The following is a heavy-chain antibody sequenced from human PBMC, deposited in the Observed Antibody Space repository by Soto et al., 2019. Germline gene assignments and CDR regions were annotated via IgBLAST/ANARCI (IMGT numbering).Heavy chain of an antibody. CDR3: ARRSGYDPPLFDY. Sequence: EVQLVESGGGLVQPRVSLNLSCPPSGFTFSIYWLTLVRLALVKGLEWVANLKQYGKEKYFVDSLNVRFTIYRDNAKNSLYLQMNRLRAEDTAVYYCARRSGYDPPLFDYWGQRTLVTVSS. V-gene: IGHV3-7*01. J-gene: IGHJ4*02. D-gene: IGHD5-12*01. CDR1: GFTFSIYW. CDR2: LKQYGKEK.